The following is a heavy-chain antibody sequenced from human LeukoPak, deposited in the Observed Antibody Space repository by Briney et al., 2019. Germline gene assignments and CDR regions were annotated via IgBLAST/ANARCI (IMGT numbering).Heavy chain of an antibody. V-gene: IGHV3-7*01. CDR1: GFTFSSYW. D-gene: IGHD3-16*01. Sequence: GGSLRLSCAASGFTFSSYWMSWVRQAPGKGLEWVANIKQDGSEKYYVDSVKGRFTISRDNAKNSLYLQMNSLRAEDTAVYYCARDLVITLGGDWFDPWGQGTLVTVSS. J-gene: IGHJ5*02. CDR3: ARDLVITLGGDWFDP. CDR2: IKQDGSEK.